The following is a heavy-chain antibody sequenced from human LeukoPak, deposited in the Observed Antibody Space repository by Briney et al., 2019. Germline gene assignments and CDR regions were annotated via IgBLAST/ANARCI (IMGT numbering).Heavy chain of an antibody. D-gene: IGHD6-25*01. J-gene: IGHJ5*02. CDR2: INPNSGGT. CDR3: ARVPSGGDKFDP. Sequence: GASVKVSCKASGYTFTGYYMHWVRQPPGQGLEWMGWINPNSGGTNYAQKFQGRVTMTRDTSISTAYMELSSLRSDDTAVYYCARVPSGGDKFDPWGQGTLVTVSS. CDR1: GYTFTGYY. V-gene: IGHV1-2*02.